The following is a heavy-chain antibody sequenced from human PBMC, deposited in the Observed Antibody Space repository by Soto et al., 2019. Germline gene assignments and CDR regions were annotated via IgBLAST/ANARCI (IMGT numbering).Heavy chain of an antibody. D-gene: IGHD6-19*01. J-gene: IGHJ5*02. V-gene: IGHV4-59*01. CDR2: IYYSGST. CDR3: ARDIRYIRGWFNGFDP. CDR1: GCSISSYY. Sequence: AETLSLTCTVSGCSISSYYWSWVRQPPGKGLEWVGYIYYSGSTNYNPTFKGRVTITVDTSTNKAYMKLSSVTAADTAVYYCARDIRYIRGWFNGFDPWGQGTLVTVSS.